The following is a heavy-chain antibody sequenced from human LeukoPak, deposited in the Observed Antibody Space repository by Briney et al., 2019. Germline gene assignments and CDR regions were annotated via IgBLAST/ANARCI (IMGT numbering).Heavy chain of an antibody. J-gene: IGHJ5*02. CDR2: ISSSGST. CDR3: ARDILPFDP. V-gene: IGHV4-39*07. D-gene: IGHD3-9*01. Sequence: PSETLSLTCTVSGGSISRNIYYWGWIRQPPGKGLEWIGSISSSGSTYYNPSLKSRVTISVDTSKNQFSLKLSSVTAADTAVYYCARDILPFDPWGQGTLVTVSS. CDR1: GGSISRNIYY.